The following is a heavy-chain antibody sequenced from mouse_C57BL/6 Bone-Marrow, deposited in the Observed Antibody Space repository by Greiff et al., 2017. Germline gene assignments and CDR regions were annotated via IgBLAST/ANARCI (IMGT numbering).Heavy chain of an antibody. CDR2: IYPGGGYT. CDR1: GYTFTNYW. CDR3: ARAFYYGISRGSMDY. D-gene: IGHD1-1*01. V-gene: IGHV1-63*01. J-gene: IGHJ4*01. Sequence: QVQLQQSGAELVRPGASVKMSCKASGYTFTNYWIGWAKQRPGHGLEWIGDIYPGGGYTNYNEKFKCKATLTADKYSITAYMPVSSLTSEDSAYDSCARAFYYGISRGSMDYWGPGTSVTVSS.